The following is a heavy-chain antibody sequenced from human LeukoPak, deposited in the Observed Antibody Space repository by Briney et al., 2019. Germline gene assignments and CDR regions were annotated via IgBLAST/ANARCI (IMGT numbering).Heavy chain of an antibody. CDR2: INTNTGNP. D-gene: IGHD3-22*01. CDR1: GYTLTELS. V-gene: IGHV7-4-1*02. CDR3: ARTYYYDSSGYYTNYYYYYMDV. Sequence: ASVKVSCKVSGYTLTELSMHWVRQAPGQGLEWMGWINTNTGNPTYAQGFTGRFVFSLDTSVSTAYLQISSLKAEDTAVYYCARTYYYDSSGYYTNYYYYYMDVWGKGTTVTVSS. J-gene: IGHJ6*03.